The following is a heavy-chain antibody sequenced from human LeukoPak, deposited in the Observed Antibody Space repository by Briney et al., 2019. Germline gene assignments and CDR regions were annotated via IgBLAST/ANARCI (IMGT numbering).Heavy chain of an antibody. V-gene: IGHV4-39*07. D-gene: IGHD2-15*01. CDR3: ARTMEGYCSGGSCYQYSYYMDV. CDR1: GGSISSSSYY. Sequence: TSETLSLTCTVSGGSISSSSYYWGWIRQPPGKGLEWIGSIYYSGSTYYNPSPKSRVTISVDTSKNQFSLKLTSVTAADTAVYYCARTMEGYCSGGSCYQYSYYMDVWGKGTTVTVSS. CDR2: IYYSGST. J-gene: IGHJ6*03.